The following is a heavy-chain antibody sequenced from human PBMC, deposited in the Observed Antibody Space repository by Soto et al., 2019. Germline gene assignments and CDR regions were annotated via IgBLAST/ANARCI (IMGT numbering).Heavy chain of an antibody. V-gene: IGHV3-21*01. J-gene: IGHJ4*02. D-gene: IGHD3-3*01. Sequence: GGSLRLSCAASGFTFSSYSMNWVRQAPGKGLEWVSSISSSSSYIYYADSVKGRFTISRDNAKNSLYLQMNSLRAEDTAVYYCARDMTYYDFWSGYRYFDYWGQGTLVTVSS. CDR1: GFTFSSYS. CDR2: ISSSSSYI. CDR3: ARDMTYYDFWSGYRYFDY.